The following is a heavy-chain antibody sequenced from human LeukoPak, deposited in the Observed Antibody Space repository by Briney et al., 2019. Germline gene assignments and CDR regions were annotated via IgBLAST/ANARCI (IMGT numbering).Heavy chain of an antibody. Sequence: PGGSLRLSCTASGFTFSNFWMGWVRQAPGKGLEWVANIKQDETEKFYLGSVKGRFTISRDNAKNSLYLQMNSLRADDTAIYYCARDKIVGPTTLDYWGQGTLVTVSS. CDR2: IKQDETEK. CDR1: GFTFSNFW. CDR3: ARDKIVGPTTLDY. V-gene: IGHV3-7*01. J-gene: IGHJ4*02. D-gene: IGHD1-26*01.